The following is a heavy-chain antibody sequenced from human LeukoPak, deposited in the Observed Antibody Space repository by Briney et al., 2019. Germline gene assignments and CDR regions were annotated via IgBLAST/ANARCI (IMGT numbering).Heavy chain of an antibody. V-gene: IGHV4-34*01. Sequence: PSETLSLTCAVYVGSFSGYYWRWIRQPPGKGLEWIGEINHSGSTNYNPSLKSRVTISVDTSKNQFSLKLISVTAADTAVYYCARVPTAPRRATVVTSGAFDYWGQGTLVTVSS. D-gene: IGHD4-23*01. CDR3: ARVPTAPRRATVVTSGAFDY. CDR1: VGSFSGYY. J-gene: IGHJ4*02. CDR2: INHSGST.